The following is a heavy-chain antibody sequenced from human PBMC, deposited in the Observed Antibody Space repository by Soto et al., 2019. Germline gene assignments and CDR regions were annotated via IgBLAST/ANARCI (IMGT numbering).Heavy chain of an antibody. V-gene: IGHV1-2*02. CDR3: ARAPLE. CDR1: GYTFTGYY. CDR2: IDPDSGDT. J-gene: IGHJ2*01. Sequence: ASVKVSCKASGYTFTGYYLHWVRQAPGQGPEWVGKIDPDSGDTDQSQKFQGRVTLTRDTAIDTAYMELTRLTLDDTAIYYCARAPLEWGRGTLVTVSS.